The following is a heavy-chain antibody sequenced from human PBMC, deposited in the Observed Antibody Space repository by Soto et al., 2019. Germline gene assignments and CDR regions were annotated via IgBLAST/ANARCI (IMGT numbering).Heavy chain of an antibody. J-gene: IGHJ5*02. Sequence: PGGSLRLSCAASGFTFSSYGMHWVRQAPGKGLEWVAVISYDGSNKYYADSVKGRFTISRDNSKNTLYLQMNSLRAEDTAVYYCAKDLALFDTAMLPLFDPWGQGTLVTVSS. D-gene: IGHD5-18*01. CDR3: AKDLALFDTAMLPLFDP. CDR2: ISYDGSNK. CDR1: GFTFSSYG. V-gene: IGHV3-30*18.